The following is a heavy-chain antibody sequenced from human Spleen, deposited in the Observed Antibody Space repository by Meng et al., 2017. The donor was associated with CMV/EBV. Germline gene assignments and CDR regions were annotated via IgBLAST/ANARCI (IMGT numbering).Heavy chain of an antibody. Sequence: CAASGFTFSIYAMTWVRQAPGKGLEWVSTISDSGGNTYYADSVKGRFTISSDNSKNTLYLQMNSLRAEDTAVYYCAKCRSGIPAALNHWGQGTLVTVSS. CDR2: ISDSGGNT. J-gene: IGHJ5*02. V-gene: IGHV3-23*01. D-gene: IGHD6-13*01. CDR1: GFTFSIYA. CDR3: AKCRSGIPAALNH.